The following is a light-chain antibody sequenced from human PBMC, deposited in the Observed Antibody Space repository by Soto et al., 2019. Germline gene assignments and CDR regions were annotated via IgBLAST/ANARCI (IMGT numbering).Light chain of an antibody. V-gene: IGKV3-20*01. Sequence: EIVLTQSPGTLSLSPGERATLSCRASQSVSSSYLAWYQQKPGQAPRLLIYGASSRATGIPDRFSGSESGTDFTLTISRLEPEDFAVYYCQQYGSSLLTFGGGTKMEIK. J-gene: IGKJ4*01. CDR2: GAS. CDR1: QSVSSSY. CDR3: QQYGSSLLT.